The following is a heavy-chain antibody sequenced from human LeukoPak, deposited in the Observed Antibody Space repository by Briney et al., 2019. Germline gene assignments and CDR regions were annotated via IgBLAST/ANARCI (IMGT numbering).Heavy chain of an antibody. Sequence: GASVKVSCKASGYTFTSYGISWVRQAPGQGLEWMGWISAYCGYTHYAQKIQGRVTVTTEASTSTAYMELRSLTSYDTAVYYCARDAVSTTTAGGIDYWGQGTLVTVSS. CDR1: GYTFTSYG. CDR2: ISAYCGYT. CDR3: ARDAVSTTTAGGIDY. J-gene: IGHJ4*02. V-gene: IGHV1-18*01. D-gene: IGHD5/OR15-5a*01.